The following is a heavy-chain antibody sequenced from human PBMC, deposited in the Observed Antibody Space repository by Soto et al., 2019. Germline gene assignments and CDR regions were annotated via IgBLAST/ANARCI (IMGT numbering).Heavy chain of an antibody. V-gene: IGHV3-30-3*01. J-gene: IGHJ6*02. Sequence: QVQLVEPGGGVVQPGRSLRLSCAASGFTFSYHALNWVRQAPGKGLEWVAVISYDGDNKYIAESVKGRFTISRDNSKNTVALQMNSLSAEDRARYCCARGTTTASFAAMDVWGQWTTVTVSS. CDR2: ISYDGDNK. CDR3: ARGTTTASFAAMDV. D-gene: IGHD5-18*01. CDR1: GFTFSYHA.